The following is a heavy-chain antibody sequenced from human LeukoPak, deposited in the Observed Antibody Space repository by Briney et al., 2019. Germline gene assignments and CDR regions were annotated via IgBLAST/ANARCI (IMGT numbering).Heavy chain of an antibody. V-gene: IGHV1-18*01. J-gene: IGHJ4*02. CDR2: ISAYNGNT. D-gene: IGHD5-24*01. Sequence: ASVKVSCKASGYTFTSYGISWVRQAPGQGLEWMGWISAYNGNTNYAQKLQGRVTMTTETYTSTAYMELRSLRSDATAVYYCARVGRWLQFLDYWGQGTLVTVSS. CDR3: ARVGRWLQFLDY. CDR1: GYTFTSYG.